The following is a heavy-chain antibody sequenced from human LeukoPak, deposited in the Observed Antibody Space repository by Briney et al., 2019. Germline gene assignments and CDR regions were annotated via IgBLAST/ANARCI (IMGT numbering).Heavy chain of an antibody. J-gene: IGHJ4*02. Sequence: GGSLRLSCAASGFTLSSYSMNWVRQAPGKGLEWVSSISSSSSYIYYADSVKGRFTISRDNAKNSLYLQMNSLRAEDTAVYCCARDGQQGNYFDYWGQGTLVTVSS. CDR2: ISSSSSYI. CDR1: GFTLSSYS. V-gene: IGHV3-21*01. CDR3: ARDGQQGNYFDY. D-gene: IGHD2-2*01.